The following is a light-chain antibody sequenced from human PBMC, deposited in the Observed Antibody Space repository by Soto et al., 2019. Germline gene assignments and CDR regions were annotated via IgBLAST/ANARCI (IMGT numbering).Light chain of an antibody. CDR2: AAS. V-gene: IGKV1-39*01. CDR3: QQSYSTPRT. Sequence: DIQMTQSPSSLSASVGDRVTITCRARQSISSYLNWYQQKPGKAPKLLIYAASSLQSGVPSRFSGSGSGTEFTLTISSLQPEDFATYYCQQSYSTPRTFGQGTKLEIK. J-gene: IGKJ2*01. CDR1: QSISSY.